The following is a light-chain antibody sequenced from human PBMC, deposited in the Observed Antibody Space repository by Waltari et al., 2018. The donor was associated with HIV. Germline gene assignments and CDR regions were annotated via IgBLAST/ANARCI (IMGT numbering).Light chain of an antibody. CDR1: QGISNF. V-gene: IGKV1-27*01. Sequence: DIQMTQSPSSLSASVGDRVTITCRASQGISNFLAWYQQKPGKVPRLLIYAASTLHSGVPSRFSGSGSGTDFTLTISSLQPEDFATYYCQKYKRALLTFGQGTRLEIK. CDR2: AAS. CDR3: QKYKRALLT. J-gene: IGKJ5*01.